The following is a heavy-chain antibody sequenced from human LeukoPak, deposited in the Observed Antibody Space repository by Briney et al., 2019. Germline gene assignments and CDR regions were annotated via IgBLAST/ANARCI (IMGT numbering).Heavy chain of an antibody. D-gene: IGHD1-14*01. V-gene: IGHV3-23*01. CDR1: GFTFSSYA. CDR3: ARDTGY. Sequence: GGSLRLSCAASGFTFSSYAMTWVRQAPGKGLQWVSAVSGSGAHTYYADSVKGRLTISRDNSKNTLYLQMNSLRAEDTAVYYCARDTGYWGQGTLVTVSS. J-gene: IGHJ4*02. CDR2: VSGSGAHT.